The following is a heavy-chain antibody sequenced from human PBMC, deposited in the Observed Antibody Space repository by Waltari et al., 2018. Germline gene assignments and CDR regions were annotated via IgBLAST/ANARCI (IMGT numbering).Heavy chain of an antibody. CDR1: VGSFRDYY. Sequence: QVQLQQWGAGLSRPSETLSLTCGVDVGSFRDYYWPWIRQPPGKGLEWIGEINHSGSTNYNPSLKSRVTISVDTSKNQFSLNLMSVTAADTAFYYCARVGGAANAWGQGTLVTVSS. CDR2: INHSGST. J-gene: IGHJ5*02. D-gene: IGHD3-16*01. V-gene: IGHV4-34*01. CDR3: ARVGGAANA.